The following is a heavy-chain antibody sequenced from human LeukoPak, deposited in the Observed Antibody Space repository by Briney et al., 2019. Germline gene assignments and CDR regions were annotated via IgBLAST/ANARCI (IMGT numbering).Heavy chain of an antibody. V-gene: IGHV1-46*01. Sequence: SSVKVSCKASGYTFTSYYMHWVRQAPGQGLEWMGIINPSGGTTTYAQKFQGRVTMTSDTSTTTVYMELSSLRSEDTAVYYCAREHSAAPTYNLWGKGTLVTVSS. CDR3: AREHSAAPTYNL. CDR1: GYTFTSYY. D-gene: IGHD6-13*01. CDR2: INPSGGTT. J-gene: IGHJ5*02.